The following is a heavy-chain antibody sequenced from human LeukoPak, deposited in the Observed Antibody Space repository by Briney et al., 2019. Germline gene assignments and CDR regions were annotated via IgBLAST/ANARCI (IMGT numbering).Heavy chain of an antibody. CDR3: ARDDIVVVPAAMPLDY. CDR2: ISAYNGNT. Sequence: GASVKVSCKASGYTFTSYGISWVRQAPGQGLEWMGWISAYNGNTNYAQKLQGRVTMTTDTSTSTAYMELRSLRSDDTAVYYCARDDIVVVPAAMPLDYWGQGTLVTVSS. CDR1: GYTFTSYG. V-gene: IGHV1-18*01. D-gene: IGHD2-2*01. J-gene: IGHJ4*02.